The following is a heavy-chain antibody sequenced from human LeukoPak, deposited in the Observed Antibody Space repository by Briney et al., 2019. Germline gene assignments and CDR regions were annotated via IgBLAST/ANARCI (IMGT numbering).Heavy chain of an antibody. CDR1: GGSISSSSYY. Sequence: PSETLSLTCTVSGGSISSSSYYWGWIRQPPGKGLEWIGSIYYSGSTYYNPSLKSRVTISVDTSKNQFSLKLSSVTAADTAVYYCARRGVGGYRDAFDIWGQGTMVTVSS. J-gene: IGHJ3*02. V-gene: IGHV4-39*07. CDR3: ARRGVGGYRDAFDI. CDR2: IYYSGST. D-gene: IGHD3-16*02.